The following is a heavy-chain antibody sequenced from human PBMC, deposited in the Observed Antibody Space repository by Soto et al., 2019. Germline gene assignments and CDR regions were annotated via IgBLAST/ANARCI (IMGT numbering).Heavy chain of an antibody. CDR2: IWYDGSNK. CDR1: GFTFSSYG. V-gene: IGHV3-33*01. J-gene: IGHJ4*02. D-gene: IGHD3-16*01. Sequence: QVQLVESGGGVVQPGRSLRLSCAASGFTFSSYGMHWVRQAPGKGLEWVAVIWYDGSNKYYADSVKGRFTISRDNSKNTLYLQMNSLRAEDTAVYYCARDQHDYVWGRTTHFDYWGQGTLVTVSS. CDR3: ARDQHDYVWGRTTHFDY.